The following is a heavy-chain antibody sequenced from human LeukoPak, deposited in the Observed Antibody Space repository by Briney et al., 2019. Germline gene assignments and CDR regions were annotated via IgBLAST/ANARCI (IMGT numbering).Heavy chain of an antibody. J-gene: IGHJ4*02. V-gene: IGHV3-30-3*01. CDR1: GFTFSSYA. Sequence: GGSLRLSCAASGFTFSSYAMHWVRQAPGKGLEWVAVISYDGSNKYYADSVKGRFTISRDNSKNTLYLQMNSLRAEDTAVYYCARRYDFWSADYGGFDYWGQGTLVTVSS. D-gene: IGHD3-3*01. CDR3: ARRYDFWSADYGGFDY. CDR2: ISYDGSNK.